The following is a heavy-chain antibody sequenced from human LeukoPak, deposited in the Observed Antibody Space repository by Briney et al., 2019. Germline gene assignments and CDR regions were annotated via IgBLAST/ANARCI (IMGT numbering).Heavy chain of an antibody. CDR3: AKDMSPYCSGGSCYSGDYYYGMDV. V-gene: IGHV3-9*01. CDR1: GFTFDDYA. J-gene: IGHJ6*02. D-gene: IGHD2-15*01. CDR2: ISWNSGSI. Sequence: GGSLRLSCAASGFTFDDYAMHWVRQAPGKGLEWVSGISWNSGSIGYADSVKGRFTISRDNAKNSLYLQMNSLRAEDTALYYCAKDMSPYCSGGSCYSGDYYYGMDVWGQGTTVTVSS.